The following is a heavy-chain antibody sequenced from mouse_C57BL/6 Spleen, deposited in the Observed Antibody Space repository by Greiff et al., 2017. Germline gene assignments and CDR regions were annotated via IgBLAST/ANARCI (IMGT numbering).Heavy chain of an antibody. Sequence: VQLQQSGPELVKPGASVKISCKASGYTFTDYYMTWVKQRHGKSLEWLGDINPNNGGTSYNQKFKGTATLPVDKSSSTAYMELRSLTSEDSAVYYCARLLFDYWGKGTTRTVSS. V-gene: IGHV1-26*01. CDR1: GYTFTDYY. CDR3: ARLLFDY. D-gene: IGHD2-1*01. J-gene: IGHJ2*01. CDR2: INPNNGGT.